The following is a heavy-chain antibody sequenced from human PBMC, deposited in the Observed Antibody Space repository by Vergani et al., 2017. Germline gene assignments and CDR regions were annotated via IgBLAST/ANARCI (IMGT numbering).Heavy chain of an antibody. CDR1: GFTFSSYA. CDR3: ARDLVIRTYYYYYGMDV. D-gene: IGHD2-21*01. Sequence: VQLLESGGGLVQPGGSLRLSCAASGFTFSSYAMSWVRQAPGKGLEWVAVIWYDGSNKYYADSVKGRFTISRDNSKNTLYLQMNSLRAEDTAVYYCARDLVIRTYYYYYGMDVWGQGTTVTVSS. CDR2: IWYDGSNK. J-gene: IGHJ6*02. V-gene: IGHV3-33*08.